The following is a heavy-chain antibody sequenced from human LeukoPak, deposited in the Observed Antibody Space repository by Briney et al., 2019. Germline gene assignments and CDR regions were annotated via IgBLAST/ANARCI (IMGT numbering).Heavy chain of an antibody. CDR3: ARDKDPNWNYGYYYYMDV. CDR1: GGSISSYY. D-gene: IGHD1-7*01. Sequence: SETLSLTCTVSGGSISSYYWSWIRQPAGKGLEWIGRIYTSGSTNYNPSLKSRVTMSVDTSKNQFSLKLSSVTAADTAVYYCARDKDPNWNYGYYYYMDVWGKGTTVTVSS. J-gene: IGHJ6*03. CDR2: IYTSGST. V-gene: IGHV4-4*07.